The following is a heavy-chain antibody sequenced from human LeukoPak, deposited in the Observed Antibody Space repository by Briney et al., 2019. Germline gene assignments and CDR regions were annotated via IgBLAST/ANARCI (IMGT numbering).Heavy chain of an antibody. Sequence: GSSVKVSCKASGGTFSSYAISWVRQAPGQGLEWMGGIIPIFGTANYAQKFQGRVTITADESTSTAYMELSSLRSEDTAVYYCARDGYCSSTSCYDAFDIWGQGTMLTVSS. V-gene: IGHV1-69*01. CDR1: GGTFSSYA. CDR3: ARDGYCSSTSCYDAFDI. CDR2: IIPIFGTA. J-gene: IGHJ3*02. D-gene: IGHD2-2*03.